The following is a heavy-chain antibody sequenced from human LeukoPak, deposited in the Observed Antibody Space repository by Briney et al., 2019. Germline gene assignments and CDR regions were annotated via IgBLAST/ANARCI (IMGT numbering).Heavy chain of an antibody. Sequence: GGSLRLSCAASGFTVSSNYMSWVRQAPGKGLEWVGQIKTKTDGGTTDSAATVKGRFTISRDDSKSTLFLQMNSLKTEDTAIYYCTTLYGSGNYYWGQGTLVTVSS. CDR2: IKTKTDGGTT. V-gene: IGHV3-15*01. J-gene: IGHJ4*02. CDR1: GFTVSSNY. D-gene: IGHD3-10*01. CDR3: TTLYGSGNYY.